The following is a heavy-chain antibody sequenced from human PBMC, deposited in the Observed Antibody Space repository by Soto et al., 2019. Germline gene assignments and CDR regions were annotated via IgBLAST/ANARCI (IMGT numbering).Heavy chain of an antibody. CDR3: FIDIPGVDSDYDSRLISDY. Sequence: QVQLVQSGAEVKKPGASVKVSCKASGYTFTSYGISWVRQAPGQGLEWMGWISAYDGNTNYAQKLQGRDTMTTDTPTSTAYMELRSLRSDDAAVYYCFIDIPGVDSDYDSRLISDYWGQGTLVTVSS. CDR2: ISAYDGNT. D-gene: IGHD5-12*01. V-gene: IGHV1-18*01. CDR1: GYTFTSYG. J-gene: IGHJ4*02.